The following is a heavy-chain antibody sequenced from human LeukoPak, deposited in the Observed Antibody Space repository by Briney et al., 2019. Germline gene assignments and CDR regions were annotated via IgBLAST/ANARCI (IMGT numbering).Heavy chain of an antibody. D-gene: IGHD6-19*01. Sequence: GGSLRLSCAASGFTFSNYAMHWVRQAPGKGLEWVAVISYDGSNKYYADSVKGRFTISRDNSKNTLYLQMNSLRAEDTAVYYCARADRGIAVAGTGFYYYYYYMDVWGKGTTVTVSS. CDR3: ARADRGIAVAGTGFYYYYYYMDV. V-gene: IGHV3-30*04. CDR2: ISYDGSNK. CDR1: GFTFSNYA. J-gene: IGHJ6*03.